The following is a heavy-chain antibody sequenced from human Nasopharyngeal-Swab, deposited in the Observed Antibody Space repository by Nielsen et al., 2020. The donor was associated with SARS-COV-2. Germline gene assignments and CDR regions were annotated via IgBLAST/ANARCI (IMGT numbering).Heavy chain of an antibody. D-gene: IGHD5-18*01. Sequence: ASVKVSCKASGYTFTNHAVQWVRQAPGQNFEWMGWINPGNGNTKYSETFQGRVTIITATSASTVYMELSSLTSEDTAVYYCAGAGDSSETYGLDVWGHGTTVTVSS. V-gene: IGHV1-3*01. CDR1: GYTFTNHA. CDR3: AGAGDSSETYGLDV. J-gene: IGHJ6*02. CDR2: INPGNGNT.